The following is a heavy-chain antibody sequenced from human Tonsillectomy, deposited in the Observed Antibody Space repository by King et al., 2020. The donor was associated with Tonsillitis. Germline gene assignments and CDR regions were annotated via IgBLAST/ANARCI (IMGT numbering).Heavy chain of an antibody. CDR3: ARGVVTGTTPPRYYFDY. Sequence: VQLVESGGGVVRPGGSLRLSCAASGFTFDDYGMSWVRQAPGKGLEWVSGSYWNGGSTGYADSVKGRFTISRDNAKNSLSLQMNSLRAEDTALYYCARGVVTGTTPPRYYFDYWGQGTLVTVSS. D-gene: IGHD1-1*01. CDR1: GFTFDDYG. V-gene: IGHV3-20*04. CDR2: SYWNGGST. J-gene: IGHJ4*02.